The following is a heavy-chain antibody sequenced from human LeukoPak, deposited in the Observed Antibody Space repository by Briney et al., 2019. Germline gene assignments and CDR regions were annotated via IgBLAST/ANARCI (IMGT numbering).Heavy chain of an antibody. V-gene: IGHV3-7*05. CDR3: ATWSNAWEFDY. Sequence: GGALRLSCAASGFTFSSSWMTWVRQAPGEGLEWVAHINEDGSDKYYVDSVTGRSSISRDNTKNSLYLQMSSLRAEDTAVYYCATWSNAWEFDYWGQGTLVSVSS. CDR2: INEDGSDK. J-gene: IGHJ4*02. CDR1: GFTFSSSW. D-gene: IGHD1-26*01.